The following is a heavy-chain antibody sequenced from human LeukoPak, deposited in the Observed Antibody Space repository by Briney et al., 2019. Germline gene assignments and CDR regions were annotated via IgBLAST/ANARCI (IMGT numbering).Heavy chain of an antibody. CDR3: ACLTTADAFDI. J-gene: IGHJ3*02. D-gene: IGHD3-22*01. V-gene: IGHV1-8*03. CDR1: GYTFSSYD. CDR2: MNPNSGNR. Sequence: ASVKVSCKASGYTFSSYDINWVRQATGQGLEWMGWMNPNSGNRGYAQKFQGRVTITRNTSISTAYMELSSLRSEDTAVYYCACLTTADAFDIWGQGTMVTVSS.